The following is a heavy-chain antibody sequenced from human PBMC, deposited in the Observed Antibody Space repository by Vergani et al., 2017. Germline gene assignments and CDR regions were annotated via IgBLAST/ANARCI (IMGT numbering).Heavy chain of an antibody. CDR1: GGSISSSNW. CDR2: IYHSGST. D-gene: IGHD6-13*01. V-gene: IGHV4-4*02. CDR3: ARSYSSSWFSPDWFDP. J-gene: IGHJ5*02. Sequence: QVQLQESGPGLVKPSGTLSLTCAVSGGSISSSNWWSWVRQPPGKGLEWIGEIYHSGSTNYNPSLKSRVTIAVDKSKNPFSLKLSSVTAADTAVYYWARSYSSSWFSPDWFDPWGQGTLVTVSS.